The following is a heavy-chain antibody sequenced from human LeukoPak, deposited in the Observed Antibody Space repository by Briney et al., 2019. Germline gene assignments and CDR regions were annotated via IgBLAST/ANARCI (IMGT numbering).Heavy chain of an antibody. CDR2: ISGSGGST. Sequence: GGSLRLSCAASGFTLSSYAMSWFRQAPGKGLEWVSAISGSGGSTYYADSVKGRFTISRDNSKNTLYLQMNSLRAEDTAVYYCARERVLRFFEWTDYYGMDVWGQGTTVTVSS. V-gene: IGHV3-23*01. D-gene: IGHD3-3*01. CDR3: ARERVLRFFEWTDYYGMDV. J-gene: IGHJ6*02. CDR1: GFTLSSYA.